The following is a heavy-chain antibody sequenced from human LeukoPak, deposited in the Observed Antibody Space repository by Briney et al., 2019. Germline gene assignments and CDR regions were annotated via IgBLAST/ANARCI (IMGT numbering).Heavy chain of an antibody. CDR2: ISWNSGSI. V-gene: IGHV3-9*01. CDR3: AKDTGYSYLFDY. J-gene: IGHJ4*02. CDR1: GFTFDDYA. Sequence: GGSLRLSCAASGFTFDDYAMHWVRQAPGKGLEWVSGISWNSGSIDYADSVKGRFTISRDNAKNSLYLQMNSLKTEDTALYYCAKDTGYSYLFDYWGQGTLVTVSS. D-gene: IGHD5-18*01.